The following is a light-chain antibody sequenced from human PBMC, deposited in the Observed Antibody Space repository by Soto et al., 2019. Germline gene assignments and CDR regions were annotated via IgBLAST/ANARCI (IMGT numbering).Light chain of an antibody. CDR1: SSDVGDYNY. CDR2: EDI. CDR3: SSYTSSSTLV. J-gene: IGLJ2*01. Sequence: QSALTQPASVSGSPGQSITISSIATSSDVGDYNYVSWYQQYPGKAPKLMISEDINRPSGVSDRFSGSRSGNTASLIISGLQAEDEADYYCSSYTSSSTLVFGGGTKLTVL. V-gene: IGLV2-14*01.